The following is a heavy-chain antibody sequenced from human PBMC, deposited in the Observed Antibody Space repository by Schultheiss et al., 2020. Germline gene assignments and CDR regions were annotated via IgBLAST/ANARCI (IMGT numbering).Heavy chain of an antibody. V-gene: IGHV3-7*01. J-gene: IGHJ4*02. Sequence: GGSLRLSCAASGFTFSSYGMHWVRQAPGKGLEWVANIKQDGSEKYYVDSVKGRFTISRDNAKNSLYLQMNSLRAEDTAVYYCARSPPIVVVPAAIPYFDYWGQGTLVTVSS. CDR2: IKQDGSEK. D-gene: IGHD2-2*01. CDR3: ARSPPIVVVPAAIPYFDY. CDR1: GFTFSSYG.